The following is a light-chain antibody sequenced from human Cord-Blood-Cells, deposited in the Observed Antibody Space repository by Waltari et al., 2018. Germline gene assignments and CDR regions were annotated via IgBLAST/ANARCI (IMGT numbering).Light chain of an antibody. J-gene: IGKJ2*01. V-gene: IGKV3-15*01. CDR3: QQYNNWPPYT. CDR2: GAS. CDR1: QSVSSN. Sequence: EIVMTQSPATLSVSPGERATLSCRASQSVSSNLAWYQQKPGQAPRLLIYGASTVATGIPARFSGSGSGTEFTLTISSLQSEDFAVYYCQQYNNWPPYTFGQGTKLEIK.